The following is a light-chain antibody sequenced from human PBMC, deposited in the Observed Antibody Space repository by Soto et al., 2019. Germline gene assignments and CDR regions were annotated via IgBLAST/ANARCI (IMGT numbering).Light chain of an antibody. V-gene: IGLV2-14*01. CDR2: DVS. J-gene: IGLJ1*01. Sequence: QSVLTQPASVSGSPGQSITISCTGTSSDFGGYNYVSWYQQYPGKAPKLMIYDVSNRPSGISNRFSGSKSGNTASLTISGLQAEDEADYYCSSYTGSSTLYVFGTGTKVTVL. CDR3: SSYTGSSTLYV. CDR1: SSDFGGYNY.